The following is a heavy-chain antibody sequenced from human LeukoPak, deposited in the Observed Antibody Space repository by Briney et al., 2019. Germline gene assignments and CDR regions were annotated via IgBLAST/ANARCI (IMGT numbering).Heavy chain of an antibody. CDR1: GFTFSTYS. D-gene: IGHD2-21*01. CDR3: ARAAYNAFDI. CDR2: ITSSSSTI. Sequence: PGGSLRLSCAASGFTFSTYSMNWVRQAPGKGLECLSYITSSSSTIYYADSVKGRFTISRDSAKNSLYLQMNSLRDEDTAVYYCARAAYNAFDIWGQGAMVTVSS. J-gene: IGHJ3*02. V-gene: IGHV3-48*02.